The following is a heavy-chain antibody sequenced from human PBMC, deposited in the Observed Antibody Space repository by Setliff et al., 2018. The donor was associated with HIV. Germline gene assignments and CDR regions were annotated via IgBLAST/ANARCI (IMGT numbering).Heavy chain of an antibody. CDR3: ARHAVPHYYDSSGPS. CDR2: IYSGGTT. J-gene: IGHJ5*02. D-gene: IGHD3-22*01. V-gene: IGHV4-39*07. CDR1: ISSNDYY. Sequence: PSETLSLTCTVSISSNDYYWGWIRQPPGKGLEWIGNIYSGGTTYYNSSLRSRVTISVDTSKNQFSLKLNSVTAADTAVYYCARHAVPHYYDSSGPSWGPGTLVTVSS.